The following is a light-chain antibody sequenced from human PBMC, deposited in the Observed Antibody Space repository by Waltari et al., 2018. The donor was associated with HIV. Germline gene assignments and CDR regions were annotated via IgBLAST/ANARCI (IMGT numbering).Light chain of an antibody. CDR2: KAS. V-gene: IGKV1-5*03. J-gene: IGKJ1*01. Sequence: DIQMTQSPSTLSASVGDRVTITCRASQSISSWLAWYQQKPGKAPKRLIYKASSVESGVPSRCSGSGSGTEFTLTISSLQPDDFATYYCQQYNSYSRTFGQGTKVEIK. CDR3: QQYNSYSRT. CDR1: QSISSW.